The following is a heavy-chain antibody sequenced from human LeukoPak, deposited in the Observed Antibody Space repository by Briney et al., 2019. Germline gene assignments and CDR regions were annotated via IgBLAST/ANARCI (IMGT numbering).Heavy chain of an antibody. CDR3: AMLGVIPD. CDR1: GGTFTKYV. Sequence: SVKVSCKASGGTFTKYVISWVREAPGPGLEWMGGFIPVHDTANYAHKFQGRVILTADKSTSRDYMELTSLRSEDTAVYYCAMLGVIPDWGQGTLITVSS. J-gene: IGHJ1*01. CDR2: FIPVHDTA. D-gene: IGHD2-2*01. V-gene: IGHV1-69*10.